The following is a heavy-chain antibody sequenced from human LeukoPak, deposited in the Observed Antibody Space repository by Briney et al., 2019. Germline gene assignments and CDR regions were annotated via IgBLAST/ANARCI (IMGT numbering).Heavy chain of an antibody. J-gene: IGHJ6*02. V-gene: IGHV3-53*01. D-gene: IGHD6-13*01. CDR2: IYSGGST. CDR3: ARDRVAAASKHLYYYYGMDV. Sequence: GGSLRLSCAASGFTVSSNYMSWVRQAPGKGLEWVSVIYSGGSTYYADSVKGRFTISRDNSKNTLYLQMNSLRAEDTAVYYCARDRVAAASKHLYYYYGMDVWGQGTTVTVSS. CDR1: GFTVSSNY.